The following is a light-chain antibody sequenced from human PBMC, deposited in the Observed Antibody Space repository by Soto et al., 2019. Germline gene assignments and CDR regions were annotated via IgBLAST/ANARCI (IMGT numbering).Light chain of an antibody. CDR2: AAS. CDR3: QQSYSTPRT. J-gene: IGKJ1*01. CDR1: QSISSY. V-gene: IGKV1-39*01. Sequence: DIQMTQSPSSLSASVGDRVTITCRASQSISSYLNWYQQKPGKAPKLLIYAASSLQSGVPSRFSGSGSGTDFTLTISSLQPEDFATYYCQQSYSTPRTFGQGPQVDIK.